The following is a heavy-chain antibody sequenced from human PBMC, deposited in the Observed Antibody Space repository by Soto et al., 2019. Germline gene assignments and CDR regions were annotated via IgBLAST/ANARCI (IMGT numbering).Heavy chain of an antibody. CDR3: ARCGTGVQDGYNYIPNY. V-gene: IGHV3-21*01. CDR2: ISRSSGYI. Sequence: EVQLVESGGGLVKPGESLRLSCAASGFTFSNYNMIWVRQAPGKGLEWVSSISRSSGYIYYADSMKGRFTISRDNAKNSPFLQMNSLRDEDTAVYFCARCGTGVQDGYNYIPNYWGQGTLVTVSS. D-gene: IGHD5-12*01. J-gene: IGHJ4*02. CDR1: GFTFSNYN.